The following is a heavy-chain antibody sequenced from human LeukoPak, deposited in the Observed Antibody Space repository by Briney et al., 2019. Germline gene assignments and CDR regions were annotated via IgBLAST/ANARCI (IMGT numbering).Heavy chain of an antibody. J-gene: IGHJ4*02. D-gene: IGHD2-15*01. CDR1: GDSVSSNSAA. V-gene: IGHV6-1*01. CDR2: TYYRSKWYN. Sequence: SQTLSLTCAISGDSVSSNSAAWNWLRQSPSRGLEWLGRTYYRSKWYNDYAVSVKSRITINPDTSKNQFSLQLNSVTPEDTAVYYCARGEYCSGGSCYSALDYWGQGTLVTVSS. CDR3: ARGEYCSGGSCYSALDY.